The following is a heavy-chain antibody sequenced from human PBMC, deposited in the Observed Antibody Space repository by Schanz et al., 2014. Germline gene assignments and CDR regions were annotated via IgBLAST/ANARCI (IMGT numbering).Heavy chain of an antibody. J-gene: IGHJ4*02. CDR1: GFTFSNYV. CDR2: ISGSSRTI. CDR3: ARIGGSVFDY. V-gene: IGHV3-48*04. Sequence: EVQLLESGGGLVQPGGSLRLSCAASGFTFSNYVMSWVRQAPGKGLEWVSYISGSSRTIYYADSMKGRFTISRDNSKNSLYLQMNSLRAEDTAVYYCARIGGSVFDYWAQGTLVTVSS. D-gene: IGHD3-10*01.